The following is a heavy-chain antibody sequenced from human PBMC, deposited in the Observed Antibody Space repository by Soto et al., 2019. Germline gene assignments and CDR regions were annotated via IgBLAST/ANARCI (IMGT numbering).Heavy chain of an antibody. D-gene: IGHD6-13*01. Sequence: GGSLRLSCAVSGFTVSNNYMSWVRQAPGKGLEGVSVIYSGGYTAYGDSVKGRFTISRDNSKNTLYLQMNSLRADDTAVYYCAREEAYSSMDDAFDIWGQGTMVTVSS. CDR3: AREEAYSSMDDAFDI. CDR2: IYSGGYT. CDR1: GFTVSNNY. V-gene: IGHV3-53*01. J-gene: IGHJ3*02.